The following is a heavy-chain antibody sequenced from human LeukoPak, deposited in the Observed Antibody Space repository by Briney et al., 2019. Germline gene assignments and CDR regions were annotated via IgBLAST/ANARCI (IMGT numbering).Heavy chain of an antibody. V-gene: IGHV5-51*01. Sequence: GESLKISCKGSGYNFANFWIAWVRQMPGKGLDWMGIIYPGDSDTRYSPSFQGQVTISADRSVGTAYLQWSSLKASDTAMYYCARLSCSSTSCYEPYYYYYMDVWGKGTTVTVSS. CDR2: IYPGDSDT. J-gene: IGHJ6*03. CDR3: ARLSCSSTSCYEPYYYYYMDV. D-gene: IGHD2-2*01. CDR1: GYNFANFW.